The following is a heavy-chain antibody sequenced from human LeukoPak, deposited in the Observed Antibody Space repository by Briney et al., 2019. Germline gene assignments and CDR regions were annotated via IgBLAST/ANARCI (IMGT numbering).Heavy chain of an antibody. V-gene: IGHV4-34*01. J-gene: IGHJ4*02. D-gene: IGHD3-9*01. CDR1: GGSFSGYY. CDR3: ARGTRYFNWLSRPGPLDY. Sequence: PSETLSLTCAVYGGSFSGYYWSWIRQPPGKGLEWIGEINHSGSTNYNPSLKSRVTISVDTSKNQFSLKLSSVTAADTAVYYCARGTRYFNWLSRPGPLDYWGQGTLVTVSS. CDR2: INHSGST.